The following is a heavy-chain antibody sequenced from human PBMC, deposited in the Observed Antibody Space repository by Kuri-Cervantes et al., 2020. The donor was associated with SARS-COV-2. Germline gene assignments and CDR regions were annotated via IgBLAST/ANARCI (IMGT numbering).Heavy chain of an antibody. CDR1: GGTFSSYA. CDR3: ARGGWFGESWFDP. CDR2: IIPIFGTA. J-gene: IGHJ5*02. D-gene: IGHD3-10*01. V-gene: IGHV1-69*13. Sequence: SVKVSCKASGGTFSSYAISWVRQAPGQGLEWMGGIIPIFGTANYAQKFQGRVTITADESTSTAYMELRSLRSDDTAVYYCARGGWFGESWFDPWGQGTLVTVSS.